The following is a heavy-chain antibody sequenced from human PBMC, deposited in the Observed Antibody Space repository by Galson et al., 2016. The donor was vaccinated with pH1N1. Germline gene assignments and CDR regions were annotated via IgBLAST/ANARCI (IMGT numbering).Heavy chain of an antibody. D-gene: IGHD3-16*01. CDR1: GFSISSSGMG. CDR3: AHREVMITNAFDF. V-gene: IGHV2-5*02. CDR2: IYWDDDK. J-gene: IGHJ3*01. Sequence: PALVKPTQTLTLTCTFSGFSISSSGMGVGWIRQPPGKALEWLAVIYWDDDKRYSPSLKSRLTITKDTSKNHVVLTMTNMDPMDTAKYYCAHREVMITNAFDFGGQVTVVTVSS.